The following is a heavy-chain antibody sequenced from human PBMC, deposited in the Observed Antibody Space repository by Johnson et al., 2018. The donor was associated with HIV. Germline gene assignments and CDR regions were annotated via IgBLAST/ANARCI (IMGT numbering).Heavy chain of an antibody. V-gene: IGHV3-66*03. J-gene: IGHJ3*02. CDR2: IFGGGSA. CDR1: GFSVGSDY. Sequence: VQLVESGGGLIQPGGSLRLSCAASGFSVGSDYMSWVRQAPGKGLEWVSGIFGGGSAYYTHSVKGRFTLSRDNAKNSLYLQMNSLRAEDTAVYYCAVPPNLADNFWSIRNAFDIWGQGTMVTVSS. D-gene: IGHD3-3*01. CDR3: AVPPNLADNFWSIRNAFDI.